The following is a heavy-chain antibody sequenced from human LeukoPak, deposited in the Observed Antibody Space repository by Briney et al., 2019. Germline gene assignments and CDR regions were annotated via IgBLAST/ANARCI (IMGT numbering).Heavy chain of an antibody. J-gene: IGHJ4*02. CDR3: VKHASSYFDGSGSFDR. D-gene: IGHD3-22*01. V-gene: IGHV3-43*01. CDR1: GFSFDDYI. CDR2: ISCDSGKK. Sequence: GGSLRLSCAASGFSFDDYIMHWVRQVPGKGPEWVSFISCDSGKKSYADSVKGRFTISRENRKNSLYLQMNSLRTEDSALYYCVKHASSYFDGSGSFDRWGQGALVTVS.